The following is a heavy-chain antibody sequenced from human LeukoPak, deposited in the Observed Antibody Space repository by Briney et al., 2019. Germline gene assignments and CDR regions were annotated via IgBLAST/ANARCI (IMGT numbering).Heavy chain of an antibody. CDR3: ARHGGTLDYFDY. Sequence: SETLSLTCNVSGGSISTYYWSWIRQPPGKGLEWIGYISDGGVTSYNPSLKGHVTISVDSPKNRFSLRLTSLTAVDTALYYCARHGGTLDYFDYWGPGSLVTVSS. D-gene: IGHD1-26*01. V-gene: IGHV4-59*08. CDR2: ISDGGVT. J-gene: IGHJ4*02. CDR1: GGSISTYY.